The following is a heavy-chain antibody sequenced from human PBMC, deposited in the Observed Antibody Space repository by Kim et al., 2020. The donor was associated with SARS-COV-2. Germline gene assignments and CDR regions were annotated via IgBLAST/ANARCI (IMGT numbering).Heavy chain of an antibody. CDR3: ARGTGTFFDY. V-gene: IGHV3-11*01. J-gene: IGHJ4*02. CDR2: SAM. D-gene: IGHD3-9*01. Sequence: SAMYYADPGKGRFSVSRDNAKNSLYLQMNRLGAEDTALYYCARGTGTFFDYWGRGTLVTVSS.